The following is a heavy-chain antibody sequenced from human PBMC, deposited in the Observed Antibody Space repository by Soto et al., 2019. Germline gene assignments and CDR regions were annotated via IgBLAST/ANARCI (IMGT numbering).Heavy chain of an antibody. J-gene: IGHJ4*02. D-gene: IGHD1-7*01. V-gene: IGHV6-1*01. Sequence: SQTLSLTCAISGDSVSSTSAAWNWIRQSPSRGLEWLGRTYYRSKWYNDYAVSVKSRITINPDTSKNQFSLQLNSVTPEDTAVYYCARDVYTYWNYPSHRYFDYWGQGTLVTVSS. CDR1: GDSVSSTSAA. CDR3: ARDVYTYWNYPSHRYFDY. CDR2: TYYRSKWYN.